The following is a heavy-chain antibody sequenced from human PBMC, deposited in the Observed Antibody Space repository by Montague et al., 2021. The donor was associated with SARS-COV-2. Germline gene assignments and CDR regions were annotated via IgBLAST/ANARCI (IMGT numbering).Heavy chain of an antibody. CDR1: GDSINNSRYY. J-gene: IGHJ4*02. Sequence: SETLSLTCSVSGDSINNSRYYWGWIRQPPGKGLEWIGRIYASGGTNYNPSLKSRVTMSVDTSKNQFSLKLNSVTAADTAVYYCGRGVVAATPVVDYWGRGTLVTVSS. V-gene: IGHV4-39*07. CDR2: IYASGGT. D-gene: IGHD2-15*01. CDR3: GRGVVAATPVVDY.